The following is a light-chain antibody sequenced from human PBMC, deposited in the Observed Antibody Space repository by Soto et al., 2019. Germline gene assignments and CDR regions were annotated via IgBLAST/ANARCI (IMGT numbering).Light chain of an antibody. J-gene: IGKJ1*01. Sequence: DIVMTQSPDSLAVSLGERATINCKSSQSVLNSLSNKNYLAWYQHKPGQPPKLLIYWASTREFGVPDRFSGSGSGTNFTLAISSLQAEDVAVYHCQQYHSTPWTFGQGTKVEIK. CDR2: WAS. V-gene: IGKV4-1*01. CDR1: QSVLNSLSNKNY. CDR3: QQYHSTPWT.